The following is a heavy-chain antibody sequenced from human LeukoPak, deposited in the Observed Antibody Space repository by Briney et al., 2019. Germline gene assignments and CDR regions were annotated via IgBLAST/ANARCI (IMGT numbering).Heavy chain of an antibody. D-gene: IGHD2-2*02. CDR1: GFTFSSYG. J-gene: IGHJ4*02. CDR3: AKDGPRSCSSTSCYTGIYYFDY. CDR2: IRYDGRNK. Sequence: GGSLRLSCAASGFTFSSYGMHWVRQAPGKGLEWVAFIRYDGRNKHYADSVKGRFTISRDNSKNTLYLQMNSLRAEDTAVYYCAKDGPRSCSSTSCYTGIYYFDYWGQGTLVTVSS. V-gene: IGHV3-30*02.